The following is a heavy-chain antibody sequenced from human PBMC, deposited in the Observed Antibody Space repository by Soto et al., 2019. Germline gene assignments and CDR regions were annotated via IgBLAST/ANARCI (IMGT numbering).Heavy chain of an antibody. J-gene: IGHJ4*02. V-gene: IGHV4-34*01. D-gene: IGHD2-8*01. CDR3: ASSKYCTNGVCSALYFDY. CDR2: INHSGST. CDR1: GGSFSGYY. Sequence: SETLSLTCAVYGGSFSGYYWSWIRQPPGKGLEWIGEINHSGSTNYNPPLKSRVTISVDTSKNQFSLKLSSVTAADTAVYYCASSKYCTNGVCSALYFDYWGQGTLVTVSS.